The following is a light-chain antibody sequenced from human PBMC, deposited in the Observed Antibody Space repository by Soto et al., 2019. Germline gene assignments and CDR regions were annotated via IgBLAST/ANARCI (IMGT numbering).Light chain of an antibody. CDR1: QSISGW. CDR2: KAS. CDR3: QQYDSYPLT. V-gene: IGKV1-5*03. Sequence: DIQMTQSPSTLSASVGDRVTITCRAIQSISGWLAWYQQKPGKAPRVLIYKASTLESGVPPRFSGSGSGTKFTLTISSLQPDDFATYFCQQYDSYPLTFGGGTKVEIK. J-gene: IGKJ4*01.